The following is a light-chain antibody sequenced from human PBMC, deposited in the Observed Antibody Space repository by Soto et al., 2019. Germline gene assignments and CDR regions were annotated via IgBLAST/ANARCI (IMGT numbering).Light chain of an antibody. Sequence: EVVLTQSPATLSLSPGESATLSCTASQSVSVNFAWYQQKPGQAPRPLIYSASDRAPGIPARFSGRGSGIYFTLTISSLEPEDFAVYYCQERNRWPRGTFGGGTKVEIK. J-gene: IGKJ4*01. CDR2: SAS. CDR3: QERNRWPRGT. CDR1: QSVSVN. V-gene: IGKV3-11*01.